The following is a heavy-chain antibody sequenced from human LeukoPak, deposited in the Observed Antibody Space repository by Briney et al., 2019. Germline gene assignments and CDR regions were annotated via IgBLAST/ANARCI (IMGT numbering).Heavy chain of an antibody. CDR1: GFTFSSYA. D-gene: IGHD3-22*01. J-gene: IGHJ3*02. V-gene: IGHV3-23*01. CDR2: ISGSCGST. Sequence: GGSLRLFCAASGFTFSSYAMSWVRQAPGKGLEWVSAISGSCGSTYYADSVKGRFTISRDNSKNTLYLQMNSLRAEDTAVYYCAKDSMIVVVITQGYDAFDIWGQGTMVTVSS. CDR3: AKDSMIVVVITQGYDAFDI.